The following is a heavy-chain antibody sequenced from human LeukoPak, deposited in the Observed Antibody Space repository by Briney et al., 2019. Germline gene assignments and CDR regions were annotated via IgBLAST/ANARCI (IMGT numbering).Heavy chain of an antibody. J-gene: IGHJ5*02. Sequence: GGSLRLSCAASGFTFSSYEMNWVRQAPGKGLEWVSYISSSGSTIYYADSVKGRFTISRDNAKNSLYLQMNSLRAEDTAVYYCARFDYYYGSGSYWWFDPWGQGTLVTVSS. CDR3: ARFDYYYGSGSYWWFDP. V-gene: IGHV3-48*03. D-gene: IGHD3-10*01. CDR2: ISSSGSTI. CDR1: GFTFSSYE.